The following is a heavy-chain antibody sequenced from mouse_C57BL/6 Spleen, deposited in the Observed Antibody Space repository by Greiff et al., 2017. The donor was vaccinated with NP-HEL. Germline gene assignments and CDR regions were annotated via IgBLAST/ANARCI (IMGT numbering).Heavy chain of an antibody. D-gene: IGHD1-1*01. CDR1: GFTFSSYA. J-gene: IGHJ1*03. CDR2: ISDGGSYT. V-gene: IGHV5-4*01. CDR3: AREDYGSSYWYFDV. Sequence: EVQLQQSGGGLVKPGGSLKLSCAASGFTFSSYAMSWVRQTPEKRLEWVATISDGGSYTYYPDNVKGRFTISRDNAKNNLYLQMSHLKSEDTAMYYCAREDYGSSYWYFDVWGTGTTGTVSS.